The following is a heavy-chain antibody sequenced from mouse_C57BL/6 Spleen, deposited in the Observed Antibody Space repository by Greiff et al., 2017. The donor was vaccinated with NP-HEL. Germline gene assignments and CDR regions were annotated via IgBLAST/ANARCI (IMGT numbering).Heavy chain of an antibody. D-gene: IGHD2-5*01. V-gene: IGHV3-6*01. J-gene: IGHJ4*01. CDR2: ISYDGSN. CDR1: GYSITSGYY. CDR3: ARAAAYYSNYVDYAMDY. Sequence: ESGPGLVKPSRSLSLTCSVTGYSITSGYYWNWIRQFPGNKLEWMGYISYDGSNNYNPSLKNRISITRDTSKNQFFLKLNSVTTEDTATYYCARAAAYYSNYVDYAMDYWGQGTSVTVSS.